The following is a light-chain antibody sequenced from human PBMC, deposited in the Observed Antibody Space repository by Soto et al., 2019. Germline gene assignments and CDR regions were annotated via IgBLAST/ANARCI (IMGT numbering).Light chain of an antibody. Sequence: QSALTQPPSASGSPGQSVTISCTGTSSDVGGYNYVSWYQQHPGKAPKLMIYEVSKRPSGVPDRFSGSKSGNTASLAISGLQSEDEADYYCATWDVSLSAWVFGGGTQLTVL. V-gene: IGLV2-8*01. J-gene: IGLJ3*02. CDR3: ATWDVSLSAWV. CDR2: EVS. CDR1: SSDVGGYNY.